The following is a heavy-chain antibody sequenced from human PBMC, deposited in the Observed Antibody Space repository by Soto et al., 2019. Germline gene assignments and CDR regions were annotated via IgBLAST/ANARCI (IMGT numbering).Heavy chain of an antibody. CDR1: GGSFSGYY. D-gene: IGHD6-13*01. V-gene: IGHV4-34*01. CDR3: ARRGIAAAGTWGFWYMDV. CDR2: INHSGST. J-gene: IGHJ6*03. Sequence: SETLSLTCAVYGGSFSGYYWSWIRQPPGKGLEWIGEINHSGSTNYNPSLKSRVTISVDTSKNQFSLKLSSVTAADTAVYYCARRGIAAAGTWGFWYMDVWGKGTTVTVSS.